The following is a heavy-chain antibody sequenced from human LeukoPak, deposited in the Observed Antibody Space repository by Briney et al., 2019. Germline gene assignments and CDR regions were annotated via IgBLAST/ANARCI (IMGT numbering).Heavy chain of an antibody. CDR3: AKESITIVRGVPDY. J-gene: IGHJ4*02. CDR2: ITHSGGGT. Sequence: GGSLRLSCEASGFTFSNYAMTWVRQAPGKGLEWVSGITHSGGGTNYADSVKGRFIISRDNSKNTLYLQMNSLRAEDTAVYYCAKESITIVRGVPDYWGQGTLVTVSS. V-gene: IGHV3-23*01. D-gene: IGHD3-10*01. CDR1: GFTFSNYA.